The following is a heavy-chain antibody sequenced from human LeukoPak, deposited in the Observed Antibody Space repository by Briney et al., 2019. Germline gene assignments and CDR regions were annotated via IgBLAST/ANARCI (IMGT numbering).Heavy chain of an antibody. CDR3: ARGGDYHGFDI. J-gene: IGHJ3*02. D-gene: IGHD4-17*01. V-gene: IGHV3-74*01. CDR1: GFTFSNYW. Sequence: PGGSLRLSCTASGFTFSNYWIHWVRQAPGKGLVWVSRIDSDGSSTIYADSVKGRFTISRDNAKNTLYLQMNSLGAEDTAVYYCARGGDYHGFDIWGQGTMVTVSS. CDR2: IDSDGSST.